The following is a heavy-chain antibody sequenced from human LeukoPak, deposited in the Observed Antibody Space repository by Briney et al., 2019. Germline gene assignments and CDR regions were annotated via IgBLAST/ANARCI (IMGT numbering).Heavy chain of an antibody. Sequence: GGSLRLSCAASGFTFSDYYMGWIRQAPGKGLEWVSSISSSSSYIYYADSVKGRFTISRDNAKNSLYLQMNSLRAEDTAVYYCARRYCSSTSCYTFDYWGQGTLVTVSS. CDR1: GFTFSDYY. CDR3: ARRYCSSTSCYTFDY. J-gene: IGHJ4*02. D-gene: IGHD2-2*01. CDR2: ISSSSSYI. V-gene: IGHV3-11*06.